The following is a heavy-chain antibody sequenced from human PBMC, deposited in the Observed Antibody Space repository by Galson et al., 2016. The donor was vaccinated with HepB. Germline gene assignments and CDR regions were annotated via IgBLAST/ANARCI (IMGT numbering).Heavy chain of an antibody. J-gene: IGHJ3*02. D-gene: IGHD5-12*01. Sequence: SETLSLTCFVSGGSISDYHWSWTRQPPGKGLEWIGYFYNTGSTNYNPSLKSRVTLSVDTSKYHFSLKLSSVTTADTAVYYCAKEGGRDSGYADGAFDIWGQGTLVTVSS. CDR2: FYNTGST. CDR1: GGSISDYH. CDR3: AKEGGRDSGYADGAFDI. V-gene: IGHV4-59*01.